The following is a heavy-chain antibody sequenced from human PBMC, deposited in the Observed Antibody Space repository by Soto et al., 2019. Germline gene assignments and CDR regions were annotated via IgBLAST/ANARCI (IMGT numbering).Heavy chain of an antibody. CDR3: ARMGRGELGDFWFDP. J-gene: IGHJ5*02. CDR1: GGSISSSSYY. Sequence: SETLSLTCTVSGGSISSSSYYWGWIRQPPGKGLEWIGSIYYSGSTYYNPSLKSRVTISVDTSKNQFSLKLGSVTAADTAVYYCARMGRGELGDFWFDPWGQGTLVTVSS. V-gene: IGHV4-39*01. D-gene: IGHD1-26*01. CDR2: IYYSGST.